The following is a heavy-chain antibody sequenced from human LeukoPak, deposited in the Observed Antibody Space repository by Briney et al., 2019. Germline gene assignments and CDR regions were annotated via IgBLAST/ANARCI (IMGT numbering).Heavy chain of an antibody. CDR3: ARGGGGYDGPSYYMDV. CDR2: MNPNSGNT. V-gene: IGHV1-8*01. CDR1: GYTFTSYD. D-gene: IGHD5-12*01. Sequence: ASVKVSCKASGYTFTSYDINWVRQATGQGLEWMGWMNPNSGNTGYAQKFQGRVTMTRNTSISTAYMELSSLRSEDTAVYYCARGGGGYDGPSYYMDVWGKGTTVTISS. J-gene: IGHJ6*03.